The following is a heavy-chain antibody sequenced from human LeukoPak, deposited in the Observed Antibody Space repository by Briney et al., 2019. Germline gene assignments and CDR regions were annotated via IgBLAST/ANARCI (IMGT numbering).Heavy chain of an antibody. CDR2: IRYDGSNK. J-gene: IGHJ4*02. Sequence: GGSLRLSCAASGFSFSRYDIHWVRQAPGKGLEWVAFIRYDGSNKNYADSVKGRFTISRDNFMSTVYLQMNSLRAEDTAVYYCAKDRQAITIFGVVNTPRANFDYWGQGTLVTVSS. CDR3: AKDRQAITIFGVVNTPRANFDY. CDR1: GFSFSRYD. D-gene: IGHD3-3*01. V-gene: IGHV3-30*02.